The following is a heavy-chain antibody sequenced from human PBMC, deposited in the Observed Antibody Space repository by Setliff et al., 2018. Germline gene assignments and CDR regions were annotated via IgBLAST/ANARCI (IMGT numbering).Heavy chain of an antibody. Sequence: ASVKVSCKASGYTFTSYGISWVRQAPGQGLEWMGWISAYNGNTNYAQKLQGRVTMTTDTSTSTAYMELRSLRSDDTAVYYCARNQAAADPRGYYFDYWGQGTLVTVSS. D-gene: IGHD6-13*01. V-gene: IGHV1-18*01. CDR3: ARNQAAADPRGYYFDY. CDR1: GYTFTSYG. J-gene: IGHJ4*02. CDR2: ISAYNGNT.